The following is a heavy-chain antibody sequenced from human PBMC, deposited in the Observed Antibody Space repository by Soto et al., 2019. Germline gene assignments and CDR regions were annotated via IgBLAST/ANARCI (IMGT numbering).Heavy chain of an antibody. D-gene: IGHD5-18*01. J-gene: IGHJ6*02. V-gene: IGHV4-59*01. CDR1: GGSISSYY. Sequence: SETLSLTCTVSGGSISSYYWSWIRQPPGKGLEWIGYIYYSGSTNYNPSLKSRVTISVDTSKNQFSLKLSSVTAADTAVYYCARGQHTAMAYYYYGMDVWGQGTTVTVSS. CDR2: IYYSGST. CDR3: ARGQHTAMAYYYYGMDV.